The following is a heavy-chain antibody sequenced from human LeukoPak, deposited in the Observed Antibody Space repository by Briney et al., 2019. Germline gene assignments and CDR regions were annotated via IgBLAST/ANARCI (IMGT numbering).Heavy chain of an antibody. Sequence: PGGSLRLSCAASGFTFDDYGMSWVRQAPGKGLEWASGINWNGGSTGYADSVKGRFTISRDHAKNSLYLQMNSLRAEDTALNYCARVEGITMIVSMAPLFDYWGQGTLVTVSS. J-gene: IGHJ4*02. D-gene: IGHD3-22*01. CDR1: GFTFDDYG. CDR3: ARVEGITMIVSMAPLFDY. CDR2: INWNGGST. V-gene: IGHV3-20*04.